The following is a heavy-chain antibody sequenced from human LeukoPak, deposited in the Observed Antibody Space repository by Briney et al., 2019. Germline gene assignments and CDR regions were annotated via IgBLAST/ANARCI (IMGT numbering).Heavy chain of an antibody. CDR2: INTHGSST. CDR1: GFAFSNYW. D-gene: IGHD3-16*01. J-gene: IGHJ6*03. V-gene: IGHV3-74*01. Sequence: PGGSLRLSCAASGFAFSNYWLHWVLQAPGKGLEWVARINTHGSSTNYADSVKGRFTISRDNAKNTLYLQMTSLSAEDTAVYYALAGYYYYYMDVWGKGTTVTVSS. CDR3: LAGYYYYYMDV.